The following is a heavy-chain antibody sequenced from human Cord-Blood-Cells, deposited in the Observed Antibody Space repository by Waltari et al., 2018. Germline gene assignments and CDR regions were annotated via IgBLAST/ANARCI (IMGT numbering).Heavy chain of an antibody. CDR3: ARVKNYYGSGSYYNVYY. Sequence: QVQLVQSGAEVKKPGASVKVSCKASGYTFTSYDINWVRKATGKGLEWMGWMNPNSGNTGYAQKFQGRVTMTRNTSISTAYMELSSLRSEDTAVYYCARVKNYYGSGSYYNVYYWGQGTLVTVSS. CDR2: MNPNSGNT. D-gene: IGHD3-10*01. V-gene: IGHV1-8*01. CDR1: GYTFTSYD. J-gene: IGHJ4*02.